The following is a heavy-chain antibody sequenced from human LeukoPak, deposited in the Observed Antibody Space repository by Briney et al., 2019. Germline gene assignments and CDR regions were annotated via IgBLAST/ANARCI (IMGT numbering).Heavy chain of an antibody. Sequence: PTGGSLRLSCAASGFTFSSYGMHWVRQAPGKGLEWVAFIRYDGSNKYYADSVKGRFTISRDNSKNTLYLQMNSQRAEDTAVYYCAKAPAYYDSSGALLYYFDYWGQGTLVTVSS. CDR1: GFTFSSYG. CDR3: AKAPAYYDSSGALLYYFDY. V-gene: IGHV3-30*02. CDR2: IRYDGSNK. J-gene: IGHJ4*02. D-gene: IGHD3-22*01.